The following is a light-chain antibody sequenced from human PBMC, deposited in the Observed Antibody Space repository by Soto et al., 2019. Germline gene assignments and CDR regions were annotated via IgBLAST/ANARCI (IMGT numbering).Light chain of an antibody. Sequence: QSVLTQPASVSGSPGQSITISCAGTSSDFGGYNYVSWYHQHPGKAPKLLIYEVSNRPSGVSNRFSGSKSGNTASLTISGLQAEDEADYYCSSYTSSSTLVFGTGTKVTAL. CDR3: SSYTSSSTLV. CDR1: SSDFGGYNY. J-gene: IGLJ1*01. V-gene: IGLV2-14*01. CDR2: EVS.